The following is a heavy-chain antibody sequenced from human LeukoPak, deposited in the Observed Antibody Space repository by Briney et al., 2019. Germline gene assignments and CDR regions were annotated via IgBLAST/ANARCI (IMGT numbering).Heavy chain of an antibody. Sequence: SVTVSCKASGGTFSSYAISWVRQAPGQGLEWMGRIIPILGIANYAQKFQGRVTITADKSTSTAYMELSSLRSEDTAVYYCAREWGYGMDVWGQGTTVTVSS. D-gene: IGHD3-16*01. CDR1: GGTFSSYA. CDR2: IIPILGIA. CDR3: AREWGYGMDV. J-gene: IGHJ6*02. V-gene: IGHV1-69*04.